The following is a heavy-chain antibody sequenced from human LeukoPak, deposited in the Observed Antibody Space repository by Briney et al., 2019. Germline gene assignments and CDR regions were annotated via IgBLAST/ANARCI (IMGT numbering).Heavy chain of an antibody. CDR1: GGSISSSSYY. CDR3: ARPPYSSSLSDY. J-gene: IGHJ4*02. V-gene: IGHV4-39*01. D-gene: IGHD6-6*01. Sequence: SETLSLTCTVSGGSISSSSYYWGWIRRPPGKGLEWIGSIYYSGSTYYNPSLKSRVTISVDTSKNQFSLKLSSVTAADTAVYYCARPPYSSSLSDYWGQGTLVTVSS. CDR2: IYYSGST.